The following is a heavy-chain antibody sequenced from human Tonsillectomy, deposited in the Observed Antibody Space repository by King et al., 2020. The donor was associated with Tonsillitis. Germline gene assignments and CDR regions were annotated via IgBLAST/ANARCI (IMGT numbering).Heavy chain of an antibody. CDR3: ASNYCPGSGYRGWGLYFLAL. CDR1: GFRFSNYS. D-gene: IGHD1-26*01. V-gene: IGHV3-48*02. J-gene: IGHJ4*02. Sequence: QLVQSGGRLVQPGGSLRLSCAASGFRFSNYSMNWVRQAPGKGLEWISYISSRGNTRYYADYVKGRFTVSRDKVDNSWYLEMNSLRDDDTAVYYCASNYCPGSGYRGWGLYFLALGGRGARVSVST. CDR2: ISSRGNTR.